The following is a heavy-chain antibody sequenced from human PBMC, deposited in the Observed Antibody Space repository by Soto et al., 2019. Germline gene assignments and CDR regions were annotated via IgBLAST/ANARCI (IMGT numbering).Heavy chain of an antibody. Sequence: ASVKVSCKASGYTFTSYYMHWVRQAPGQGLEWMGIINPSGGSTSYAQKFQGRVTMTRDTSTRTVYMELSSLRSEDTAVYYCARLVTHALWFDPWGQGTLVPVYS. CDR3: ARLVTHALWFDP. J-gene: IGHJ5*02. CDR2: INPSGGST. D-gene: IGHD2-21*02. CDR1: GYTFTSYY. V-gene: IGHV1-46*01.